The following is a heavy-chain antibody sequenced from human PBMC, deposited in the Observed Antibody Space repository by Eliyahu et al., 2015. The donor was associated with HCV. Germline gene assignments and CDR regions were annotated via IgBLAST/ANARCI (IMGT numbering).Heavy chain of an antibody. V-gene: IGHV3-53*01. CDR1: GFSVSSDY. D-gene: IGHD6-25*01. Sequence: EVQLVESGGGLIQPGGSLRLSCAASGFSVSSDYMNWVRQAPGKGLEWVSVIYSGDSTYYADSVKGRFTISRDNSKNTLFLQMNSLRAEDTAVYYCAGGLGRAAAGYFDCWGQGTLVTVSS. CDR3: AGGLGRAAAGYFDC. J-gene: IGHJ4*02. CDR2: IYSGDST.